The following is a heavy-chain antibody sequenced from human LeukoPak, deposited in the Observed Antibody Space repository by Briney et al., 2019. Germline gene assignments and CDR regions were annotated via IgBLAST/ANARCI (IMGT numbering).Heavy chain of an antibody. D-gene: IGHD2-2*02. Sequence: SETLSLTCTVSGGSISSYYWSWIRQPPGKGLEWIGYIYYSGSTNYNPSLKSRVTISVDTSKNQFSLKLSSVTAADTAVYYCANLRGFWPEDCSSTSCYRSWGQGTLVTVSS. J-gene: IGHJ5*02. V-gene: IGHV4-59*01. CDR3: ANLRGFWPEDCSSTSCYRS. CDR1: GGSISSYY. CDR2: IYYSGST.